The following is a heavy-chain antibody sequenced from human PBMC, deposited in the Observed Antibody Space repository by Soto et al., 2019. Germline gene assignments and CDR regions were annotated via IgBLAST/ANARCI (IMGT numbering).Heavy chain of an antibody. D-gene: IGHD3-10*01. V-gene: IGHV1-18*01. CDR2: ISAYNGNT. CDR3: ARDMVRGVILNTPFDY. CDR1: GYTFTSYG. Sequence: GASVKVSCKASGYTFTSYGISWVRQAPGQGLEWMGWISAYNGNTNYAQKLQGRVTMTTDTSTSTAYMELRSLRSDDTAVYYCARDMVRGVILNTPFDYWGQGTLVTVSS. J-gene: IGHJ4*02.